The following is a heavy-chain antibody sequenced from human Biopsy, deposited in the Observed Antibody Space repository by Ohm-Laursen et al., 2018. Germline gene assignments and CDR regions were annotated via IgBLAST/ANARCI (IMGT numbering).Heavy chain of an antibody. CDR1: GFTFRDYY. CDR3: ARPPWGHAYGYYNGMDV. CDR2: ITNSGGTV. D-gene: IGHD3-10*01. Sequence: SLRLSCAASGFTFRDYYMIWIRQPPGKGLEWVSYITNSGGTVYYEDSVKGRFTVSRDNAKNSLYLQMDRLRAEDTAVDYCARPPWGHAYGYYNGMDVWGQGTTVTVSS. V-gene: IGHV3-11*01. J-gene: IGHJ6*02.